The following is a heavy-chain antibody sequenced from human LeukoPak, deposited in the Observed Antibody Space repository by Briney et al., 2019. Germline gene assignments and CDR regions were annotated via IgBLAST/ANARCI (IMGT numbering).Heavy chain of an antibody. J-gene: IGHJ3*02. D-gene: IGHD1-26*01. CDR2: IGTAGDT. Sequence: GGSLRLSCAASGFTFSSYDMHWVRQATGKGLEWVSAIGTAGDTYYPGSVKGRFTISRDNSKNTLYLQMNSLRAEDTAVYYCAKEWGIVGAADAFDIWGQGTMVTVPS. CDR3: AKEWGIVGAADAFDI. CDR1: GFTFSSYD. V-gene: IGHV3-13*01.